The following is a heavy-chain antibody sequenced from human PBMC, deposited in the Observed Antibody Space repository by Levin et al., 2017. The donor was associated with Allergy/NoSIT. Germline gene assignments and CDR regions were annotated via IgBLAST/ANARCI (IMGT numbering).Heavy chain of an antibody. CDR2: IWSDETKT. CDR3: ARDRHGSGTYVAY. CDR1: GFTFKTYG. V-gene: IGHV3-33*01. Sequence: GGSLRLSCAGSGFTFKTYGMHWVRQAPGKGLDWVANIWSDETKTNYADFVKGRFTISRDNSNNTLYLEMTSLRAEDTAVYYCARDRHGSGTYVAYWGQGTLVTVSS. D-gene: IGHD3-10*01. J-gene: IGHJ1*01.